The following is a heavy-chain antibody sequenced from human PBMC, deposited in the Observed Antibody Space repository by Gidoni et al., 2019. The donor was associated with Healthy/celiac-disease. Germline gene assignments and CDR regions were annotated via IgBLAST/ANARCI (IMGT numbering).Heavy chain of an antibody. D-gene: IGHD3-16*01. J-gene: IGHJ4*02. CDR3: ARDWVFDY. Sequence: QVQLVESGGGVVQPGMSLRISCAASGFTFSSYGMHWFRQAPGKGLQWVVVIWYDGSNKYYADSVKGRFTISRDNSKNTLYLQMNSLRAEDTAVYYCARDWVFDYWGQGTLVTVSS. CDR1: GFTFSSYG. CDR2: IWYDGSNK. V-gene: IGHV3-33*01.